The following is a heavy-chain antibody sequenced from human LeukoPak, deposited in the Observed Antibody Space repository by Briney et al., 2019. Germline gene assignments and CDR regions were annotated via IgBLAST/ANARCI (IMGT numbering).Heavy chain of an antibody. CDR1: GGSISSYY. CDR2: IYYSGST. D-gene: IGHD2-2*01. V-gene: IGHV4-59*01. CDR3: ARAHCSSTSCYSYYYYGMDV. Sequence: PSETLSLTCTVSGGSISSYYWSWIRQPPGKGLEWIGYIYYSGSTNYNPSLKGRVTISVDTSKNQFSLKLSSVTAADTAVYYCARAHCSSTSCYSYYYYGMDVWGQGTTVTVSS. J-gene: IGHJ6*02.